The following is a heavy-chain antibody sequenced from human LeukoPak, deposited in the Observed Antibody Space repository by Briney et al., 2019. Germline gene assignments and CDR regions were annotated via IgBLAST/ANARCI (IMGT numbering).Heavy chain of an antibody. CDR2: MNPNSGNT. V-gene: IGHV1-8*01. Sequence: ASVKVSCKASGYTFTSYDINWVRQATGQGLEWMGWMNPNSGNTGYAQKFQGRVTMTRNTSISTAYMELSSLRSEDTAVYYCATKSREWLRFGKHYYYMDVWGKGTTVTVSS. D-gene: IGHD5-12*01. CDR3: ATKSREWLRFGKHYYYMDV. CDR1: GYTFTSYD. J-gene: IGHJ6*03.